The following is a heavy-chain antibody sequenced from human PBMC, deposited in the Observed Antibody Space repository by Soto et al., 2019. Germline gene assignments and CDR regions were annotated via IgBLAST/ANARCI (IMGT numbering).Heavy chain of an antibody. Sequence: ASVKVSCKASGGTFSSYAMSWVRQAPGQGLERMGGIIPIFGTANYAQKFQGRVTITADESTSTAYMELSSLRSEDTAVYYCANTRYCTNGVCYRRYYFDYWGQGTLVTVSS. J-gene: IGHJ4*02. D-gene: IGHD2-8*01. CDR2: IIPIFGTA. CDR3: ANTRYCTNGVCYRRYYFDY. CDR1: GGTFSSYA. V-gene: IGHV1-69*13.